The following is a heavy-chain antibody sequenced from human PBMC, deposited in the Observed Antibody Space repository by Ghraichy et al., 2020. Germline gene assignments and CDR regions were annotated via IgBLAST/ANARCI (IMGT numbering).Heavy chain of an antibody. Sequence: SVKVSCKASGGTFSSYAISWVRQAPGPGLEWMGGIIPIFGTANYAQKFQGRVTITADESTCTAYMELSSLRSEDTAVYYCARTAERTYYYDSSGYYGLGSPYYFDYWGQGTLVTVSS. D-gene: IGHD3-22*01. CDR2: IIPIFGTA. CDR1: GGTFSSYA. J-gene: IGHJ4*02. CDR3: ARTAERTYYYDSSGYYGLGSPYYFDY. V-gene: IGHV1-69*13.